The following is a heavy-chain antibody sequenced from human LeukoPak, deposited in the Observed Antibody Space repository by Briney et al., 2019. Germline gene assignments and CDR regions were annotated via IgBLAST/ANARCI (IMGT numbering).Heavy chain of an antibody. V-gene: IGHV1-18*01. Sequence: PLASVKVSCKASGYTFTSYGISWVRQAPGQGLEWMGWISAYNGNTNYAQKLQGRVTMTTDTSTSTAYMELRSLRSDDTAVCYCARSKYQLLYNGLDYWGQGTLVTVSS. CDR3: ARSKYQLLYNGLDY. CDR1: GYTFTSYG. J-gene: IGHJ4*02. D-gene: IGHD2-2*02. CDR2: ISAYNGNT.